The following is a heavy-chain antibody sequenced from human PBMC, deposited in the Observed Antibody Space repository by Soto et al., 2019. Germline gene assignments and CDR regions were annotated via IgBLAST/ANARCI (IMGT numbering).Heavy chain of an antibody. CDR2: IYWDDDK. V-gene: IGHV2-5*02. CDR1: AFSLSTGGVG. CDR3: IQSRCGGDCLQSYASYYYYGMDV. J-gene: IGHJ6*02. D-gene: IGHD2-21*02. Sequence: SGPTLVNPTQTLTLTCTFSAFSLSTGGVGVGWIRQPPGKALEWLALIYWDDDKRYSPSLRSRLTITKDTSKNQVVLTMTNKDPVDTATYYCIQSRCGGDCLQSYASYYYYGMDVWGQGTTVTVSS.